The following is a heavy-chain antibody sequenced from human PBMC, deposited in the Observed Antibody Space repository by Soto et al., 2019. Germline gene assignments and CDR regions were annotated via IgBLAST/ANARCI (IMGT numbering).Heavy chain of an antibody. J-gene: IGHJ6*02. D-gene: IGHD2-2*01. CDR1: GYTFTGYY. CDR3: ARGQADCSSTSCSYYYYYGMDV. V-gene: IGHV1-2*04. Sequence: ASVKVSCKASGYTFTGYYMHWVRQAPGQGLEWMGWINPNSGGTNYAQKFQGWVTMTRDTSISTAYMELSRLRSDDTAVYYCARGQADCSSTSCSYYYYYGMDVWGQGTTVTVSS. CDR2: INPNSGGT.